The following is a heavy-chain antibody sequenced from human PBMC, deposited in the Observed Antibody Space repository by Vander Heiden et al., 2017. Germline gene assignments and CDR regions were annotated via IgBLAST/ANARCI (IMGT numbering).Heavy chain of an antibody. CDR1: GFTFGFYS. Sequence: EVRLVEPGGGLVRSGGSLRPSCVPSGFTFGFYSINWVRQAPGKGLEWVSYISSSGNIIYYADSVKGRFTISRDNGKKSLHLQMDRLRDEDTAVYYCARDYGSGSNYYYYYGMDVWGQGTTVTVSS. D-gene: IGHD3-10*01. J-gene: IGHJ6*02. CDR2: ISSSGNII. CDR3: ARDYGSGSNYYYYYGMDV. V-gene: IGHV3-48*02.